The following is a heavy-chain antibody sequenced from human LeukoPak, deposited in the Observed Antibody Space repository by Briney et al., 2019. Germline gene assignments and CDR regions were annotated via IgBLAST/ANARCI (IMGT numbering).Heavy chain of an antibody. J-gene: IGHJ3*02. CDR3: ARDSSGYSDAFDI. CDR2: IKQDGSGK. V-gene: IGHV3-7*01. Sequence: GGSLRLSCAASGFTFSSYWMSWVRQAPGKGLEWVANIKQDGSGKYYVDSVKGRFTISRDNAKNSLYLQMNSLRAEDTAVYYCARDSSGYSDAFDIWGQGTMVTVSS. D-gene: IGHD3-22*01. CDR1: GFTFSSYW.